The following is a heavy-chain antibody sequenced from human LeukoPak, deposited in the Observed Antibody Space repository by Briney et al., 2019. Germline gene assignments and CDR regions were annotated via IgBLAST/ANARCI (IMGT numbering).Heavy chain of an antibody. CDR3: ARGADYSFDQ. Sequence: GGSLRLSCAASGFTFSSYAMSWVRRAPGKGLEWVSTFSGTSSTSYADAVKGRVTISRDNSKNTLYLQMNSLRAEDTAVYYCARGADYSFDQWGQGTLVTVSS. D-gene: IGHD2-21*01. V-gene: IGHV3-23*01. J-gene: IGHJ4*02. CDR1: GFTFSSYA. CDR2: FSGTSST.